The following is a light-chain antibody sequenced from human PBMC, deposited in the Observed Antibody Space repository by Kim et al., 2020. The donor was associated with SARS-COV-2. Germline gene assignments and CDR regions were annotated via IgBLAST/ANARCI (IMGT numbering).Light chain of an antibody. Sequence: TISCTGSSSSVRIEYAYWYQQQPGPAPTLLIYRNNDRPSGVPDRFSGSNSSTAASATITGIRSEDVADYYCASRADSRSDLVFGGGTQLTVL. CDR2: RNN. V-gene: IGLV1-47*01. CDR1: SSSVRIEY. J-gene: IGLJ2*01. CDR3: ASRADSRSDLV.